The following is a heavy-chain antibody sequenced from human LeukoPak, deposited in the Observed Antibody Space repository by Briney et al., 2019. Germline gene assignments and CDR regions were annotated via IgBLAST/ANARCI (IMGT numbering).Heavy chain of an antibody. CDR1: TASIRSYY. D-gene: IGHD2/OR15-2a*01. CDR2: IYYSGST. J-gene: IGHJ4*02. V-gene: IGHV4-59*01. CDR3: ARGFSSTTWFDY. Sequence: SETLSLTCSVSTASIRSYYWSWIRQPPGKGLEWIGYIYYSGSTNYNPSLKSRVTISVDTSKNHFSLKMNSVTAADTAVYCCARGFSSTTWFDYWGQGILVTVSS.